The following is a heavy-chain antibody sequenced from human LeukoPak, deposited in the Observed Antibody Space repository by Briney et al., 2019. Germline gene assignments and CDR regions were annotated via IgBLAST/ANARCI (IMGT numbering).Heavy chain of an antibody. CDR2: ISGSGGST. V-gene: IGHV3-23*01. J-gene: IGHJ3*02. CDR3: AKGGAVVIQGDDAFDI. Sequence: PGGSLRLSCAASGFTFSSYAMSWVRQAPGKGLEWVSAISGSGGSTYYADSVKGRFTISRDNSKNTLYLQMNSLRAEDTAVYYCAKGGAVVIQGDDAFDIWGQGTMVTVSS. CDR1: GFTFSSYA. D-gene: IGHD4-23*01.